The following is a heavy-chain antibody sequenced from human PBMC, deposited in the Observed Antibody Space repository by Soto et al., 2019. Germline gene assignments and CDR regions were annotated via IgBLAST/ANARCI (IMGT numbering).Heavy chain of an antibody. CDR3: ATSKKGHKWTYSAP. CDR2: VFYTGFT. J-gene: IGHJ5*02. D-gene: IGHD1-26*01. V-gene: IGHV4-39*01. Sequence: PSETLSLTCAVSGVSISGSDDDWCCLRQSPGKGPELIGSVFYTGFTSYNPSLESRVSVSVDTSKNQFSLKVSGVSAADTDVYYCATSKKGHKWTYSAPWGKGALVPXSS. CDR1: GVSISGSDDD.